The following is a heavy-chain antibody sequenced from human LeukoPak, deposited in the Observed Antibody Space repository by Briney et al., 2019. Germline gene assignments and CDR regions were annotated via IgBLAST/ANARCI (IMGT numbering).Heavy chain of an antibody. Sequence: GESLQISCKGSGYSFTSYWIGWVRQMPGKGLEWMGIIYPGDSETRYSPSFQGQVTISADKPINTAYLQWSSLKASDTAMYYCARHPSYTSGWPLDYWGQGTLVIVSS. CDR2: IYPGDSET. V-gene: IGHV5-51*01. CDR3: ARHPSYTSGWPLDY. J-gene: IGHJ4*02. D-gene: IGHD6-19*01. CDR1: GYSFTSYW.